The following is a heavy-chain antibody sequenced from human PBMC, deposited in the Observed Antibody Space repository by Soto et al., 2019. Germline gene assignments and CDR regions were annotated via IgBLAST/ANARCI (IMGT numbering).Heavy chain of an antibody. CDR2: SYFSGST. CDR3: ARARSLCSGGSCYPGGYFQH. D-gene: IGHD2-15*01. V-gene: IGHV4-31*03. Sequence: QVQLQESGPGLVKPSQTLYLTCTVSGGSISSGGYFWSWIRQDPGKGLEGVGYSYFSGSTYYNPSLKSRVTISVDTSKNQFSLKLSSVTAADTAVYYCARARSLCSGGSCYPGGYFQHWGQGTLVTVSS. J-gene: IGHJ1*01. CDR1: GGSISSGGYF.